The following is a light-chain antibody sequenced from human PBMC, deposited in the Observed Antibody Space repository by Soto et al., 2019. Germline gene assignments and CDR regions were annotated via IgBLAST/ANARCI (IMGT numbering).Light chain of an antibody. Sequence: EIVLTQSPATLSLSPGERATLSCRASQSVSNYLGWYQQKPGQAPRLLIYGASSRATGIPDRFSGSGSGTDFTLTISRLEPEDFAVYYCQQYGTSVWTFGQGTKVEIK. CDR1: QSVSNY. J-gene: IGKJ1*01. CDR2: GAS. V-gene: IGKV3-20*01. CDR3: QQYGTSVWT.